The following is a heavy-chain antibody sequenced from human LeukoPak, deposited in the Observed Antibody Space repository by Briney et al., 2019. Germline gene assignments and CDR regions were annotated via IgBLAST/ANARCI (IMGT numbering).Heavy chain of an antibody. V-gene: IGHV4-34*01. CDR3: ARDFAGYYYYMDV. CDR2: ISHEST. Sequence: SETLSLTCAVYGGSFSGYYWSWIRQPPGKGLEWIGEISHESTNYNPSLKSRVTISLDTSKNQFSLRLSSVTAADTAVYYCARDFAGYYYYMDVWGRGTTVTVSS. CDR1: GGSFSGYY. J-gene: IGHJ6*03.